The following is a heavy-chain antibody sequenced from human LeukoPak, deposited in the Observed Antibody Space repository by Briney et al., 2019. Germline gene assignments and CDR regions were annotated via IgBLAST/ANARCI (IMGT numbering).Heavy chain of an antibody. D-gene: IGHD6-19*01. CDR3: ARDSSGWYYWFDP. CDR2: INPNSGGT. CDR1: GYTFTGYY. V-gene: IGHV1-2*02. Sequence: ASVKVSCKASGYTFTGYYMHWVRQAPRQGLEWMGWINPNSGGTNYTQKFQGRVTVTRDTSISTAYMELSRLRSDDTALYYCARDSSGWYYWFDPWGQGTLVTVSS. J-gene: IGHJ5*02.